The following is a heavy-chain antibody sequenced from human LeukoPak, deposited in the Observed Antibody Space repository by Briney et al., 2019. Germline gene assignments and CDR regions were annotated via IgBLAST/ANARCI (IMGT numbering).Heavy chain of an antibody. CDR3: AKLTSGIRGSGSYQFDY. CDR2: IKQDGSEK. J-gene: IGHJ4*02. CDR1: GFTFSSYW. Sequence: PGGSLRLSCAASGFTFSSYWMSWVRQAPGKGLEWVANIKQDGSEKYYVDSVKGRFTISRDNAKNSLYLQMNSLRAEDTAVYYCAKLTSGIRGSGSYQFDYWGQGTLVTVSS. D-gene: IGHD3-10*01. V-gene: IGHV3-7*01.